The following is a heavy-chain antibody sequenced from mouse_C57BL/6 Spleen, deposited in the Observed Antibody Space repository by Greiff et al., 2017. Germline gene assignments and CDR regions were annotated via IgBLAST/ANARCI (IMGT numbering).Heavy chain of an antibody. J-gene: IGHJ3*01. D-gene: IGHD2-4*01. Sequence: EVQRVESGGDLVKPGGSLKLSCAASGFTFSSYGMSWVRQTPDKRLEWVATISSGGSYTYYPDSVKGRFTISRDNAKNTLYLQMSSLKSEDTAMYYCASPIYYDYDVGWFAYWGQGTLVTVSA. CDR1: GFTFSSYG. CDR2: ISSGGSYT. CDR3: ASPIYYDYDVGWFAY. V-gene: IGHV5-6*01.